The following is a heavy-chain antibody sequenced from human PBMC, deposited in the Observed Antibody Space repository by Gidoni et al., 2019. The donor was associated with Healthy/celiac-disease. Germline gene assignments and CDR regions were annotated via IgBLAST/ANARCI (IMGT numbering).Heavy chain of an antibody. CDR1: GFPFSRYG. J-gene: IGHJ5*02. D-gene: IGHD4-4*01. CDR2: IWYDGSNK. V-gene: IGHV3-33*01. Sequence: QVQLVESGGGVVQPGRSLRLSCAASGFPFSRYGMHWVRQAPGKGLEWVAVIWYDGSNKYYADSVKGRFTISRDNSKNTLYLQMNSLRAEDTAVYYCSRDRGRGSTVTGFDPWGQGTLVTVSS. CDR3: SRDRGRGSTVTGFDP.